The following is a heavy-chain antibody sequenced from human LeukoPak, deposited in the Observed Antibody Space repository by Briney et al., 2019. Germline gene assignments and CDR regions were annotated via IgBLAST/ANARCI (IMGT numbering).Heavy chain of an antibody. D-gene: IGHD6-6*01. CDR1: GFTFSDYY. Sequence: GGSLRLSCAASGFTFSDYYMSWIRQAPGKGLKWVSYISSSGSTIYYADSVKGRFTISRDNAKNSLYLQMNSLRAEDTAVYYCARRSSSPWFDPWGQGTLVTVSS. CDR3: ARRSSSPWFDP. V-gene: IGHV3-11*01. CDR2: ISSSGSTI. J-gene: IGHJ5*02.